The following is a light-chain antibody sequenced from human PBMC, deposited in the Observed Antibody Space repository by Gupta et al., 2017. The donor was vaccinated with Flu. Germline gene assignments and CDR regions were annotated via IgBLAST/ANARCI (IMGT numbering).Light chain of an antibody. CDR2: DVN. CDR1: SINVGSYSF. Sequence: SINVGSYSFVSWYQQHPGQVPKLIIYDVNKRPSGVSGRFSGSKSGDTAFLTISGLQSEDEADYYCCAYEDSDTFDVFGGGTKVTV. J-gene: IGLJ1*01. V-gene: IGLV2-23*02. CDR3: CAYEDSDTFDV.